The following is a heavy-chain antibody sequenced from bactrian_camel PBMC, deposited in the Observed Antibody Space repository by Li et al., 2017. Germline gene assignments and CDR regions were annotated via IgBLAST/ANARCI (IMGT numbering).Heavy chain of an antibody. D-gene: IGHD6*01. CDR1: GFTFSDNSIY. V-gene: IGHV3-2*01. J-gene: IGHJ4*01. CDR2: IYTHSGST. CDR3: AAHGSSGSSFN. Sequence: QLVESGGGLVQPGGSLRLSCAASGFTFSDNSIYMAWVRQAPGKGLEWVSSIYTHSGSTSYADSVKGRFTISKDNAKNTLYLQMNSLKPEDTAVYYCAAHGSSGSSFNWGQGTQVTVS.